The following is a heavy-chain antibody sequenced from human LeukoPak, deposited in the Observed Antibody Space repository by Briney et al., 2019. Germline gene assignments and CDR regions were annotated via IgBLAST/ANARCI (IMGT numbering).Heavy chain of an antibody. D-gene: IGHD2-15*01. Sequence: GGSLRLSCAASGFTFSNYAMSWVRQAPGKGPEWVSSISSSGGSAHSADSVKGRFTISRDNAKNSLYLQMNSLRAEDTAVYYCARDGVVVAAAFDYWGQGTLVTVSS. CDR1: GFTFSNYA. J-gene: IGHJ4*02. CDR2: ISSSGGSA. CDR3: ARDGVVVAAAFDY. V-gene: IGHV3-21*01.